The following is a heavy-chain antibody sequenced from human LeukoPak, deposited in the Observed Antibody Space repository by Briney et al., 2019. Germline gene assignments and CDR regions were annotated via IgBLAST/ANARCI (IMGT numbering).Heavy chain of an antibody. CDR2: ITYSGRT. CDR3: ARREGSSGRGFDY. CDR1: RGSISNINYY. V-gene: IGHV4-39*01. J-gene: IGHJ4*02. Sequence: KPSETLSLTCTVSRGSISNINYYWGWIRQPPGKGLEWIGSITYSGRTDYNPSLKSRVTISIDTSKNQFSLKLNSVIAADTAVYYCARREGSSGRGFDYWGQGTLVSVSS. D-gene: IGHD6-19*01.